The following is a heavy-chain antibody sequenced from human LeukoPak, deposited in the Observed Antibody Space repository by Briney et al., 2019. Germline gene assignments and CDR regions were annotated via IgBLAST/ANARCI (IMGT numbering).Heavy chain of an antibody. D-gene: IGHD1-7*01. CDR1: GGTFSSYA. Sequence: GASVKVSCKASGGTFSSYAISWVRQAPGQWLEWMGGIIPIFGTANYAQKFQGRVTITADESTSTAYMELSSLRSEDTAVYYCAREGGHWNYVFDYWGQGTLVTVSS. CDR3: AREGGHWNYVFDY. J-gene: IGHJ4*02. CDR2: IIPIFGTA. V-gene: IGHV1-69*13.